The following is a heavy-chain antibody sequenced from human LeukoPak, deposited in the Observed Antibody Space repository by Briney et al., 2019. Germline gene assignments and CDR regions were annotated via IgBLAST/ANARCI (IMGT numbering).Heavy chain of an antibody. D-gene: IGHD4-17*01. Sequence: ASVKVSCKASGYIFITYYMHWVRQAPGQGLEWMGIINPSGGSSSNAQKFQGRVNMTRDTSTSTVYMELSSLRSEDTAVYYCARRNDYGDHYYFDYWGQGTLVTVSS. J-gene: IGHJ4*02. CDR3: ARRNDYGDHYYFDY. CDR1: GYIFITYY. V-gene: IGHV1-46*01. CDR2: INPSGGSS.